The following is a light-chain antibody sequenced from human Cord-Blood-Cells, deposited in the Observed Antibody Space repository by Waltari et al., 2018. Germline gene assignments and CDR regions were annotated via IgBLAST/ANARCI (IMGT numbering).Light chain of an antibody. CDR1: SSDVGGYNY. CDR2: DVS. CDR3: SSYTSSSTFEV. V-gene: IGLV2-14*01. Sequence: QSALTQPASVSGSPGQSITISCTGTSSDVGGYNYVSWYQQHPGKAPKPLIYDVSKRPSGVSNRFSGSKSGNTASLTISGLQAEDEADYYCSSYTSSSTFEVFGGGTKLTVL. J-gene: IGLJ3*02.